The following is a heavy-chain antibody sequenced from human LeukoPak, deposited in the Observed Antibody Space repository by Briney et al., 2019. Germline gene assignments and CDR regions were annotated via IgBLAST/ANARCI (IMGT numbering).Heavy chain of an antibody. CDR2: INPNSGGT. CDR3: ARFRYSSSLDAFDI. D-gene: IGHD6-13*01. Sequence: ASVKVSCMASGYTFIGYYIHWVRQAPGQGLEWMGWINPNSGGTYYTQNFQGRVTMTRDTSISTAYMELSRLKSDDTAVYYCARFRYSSSLDAFDIWGQGTMVTVSS. CDR1: GYTFIGYY. J-gene: IGHJ3*02. V-gene: IGHV1-2*02.